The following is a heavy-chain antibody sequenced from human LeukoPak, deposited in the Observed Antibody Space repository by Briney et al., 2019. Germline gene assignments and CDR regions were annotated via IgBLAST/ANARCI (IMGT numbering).Heavy chain of an antibody. CDR2: IMKDGGVT. J-gene: IGHJ4*02. D-gene: IGHD3-22*01. V-gene: IGHV3-7*03. Sequence: GGSLRLSCTASGFTFTSYWMTWVRQAPGQGLEWLANIMKDGGVTQYLDSVKGRFTISRDNSKNTLYLQMNSLRAEDTAVYYCARGSTYYYDSSGYYSSPYYFDYWGQGTLVTVSS. CDR1: GFTFTSYW. CDR3: ARGSTYYYDSSGYYSSPYYFDY.